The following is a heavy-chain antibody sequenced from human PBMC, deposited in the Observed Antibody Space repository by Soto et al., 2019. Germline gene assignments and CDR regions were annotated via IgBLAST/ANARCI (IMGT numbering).Heavy chain of an antibody. V-gene: IGHV4-61*01. D-gene: IGHD3-10*01. J-gene: IGHJ5*02. Sequence: KPSETLSLTCTVSGGSVSSGSYYWSWIRQPPGKGLEWIGYIYYSGSTNYNPSLKSRVTISVDTSKNQFSLKLSSVTAADTAVYYCARESFELWFGESWGQGTLVTVSS. CDR1: GGSVSSGSYY. CDR2: IYYSGST. CDR3: ARESFELWFGES.